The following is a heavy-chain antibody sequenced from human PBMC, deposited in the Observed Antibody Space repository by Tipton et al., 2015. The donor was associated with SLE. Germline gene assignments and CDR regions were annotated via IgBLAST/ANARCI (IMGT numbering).Heavy chain of an antibody. J-gene: IGHJ6*03. CDR1: GFTFRNFA. Sequence: RSLRLSCEASGFTFRNFAMNWVRQAPGKGLEWVSGFTWNSRDKGYADSVKGRFTISRDNAKNCLFLQMDSLRCQDTALYYCAKEPTAAPLYFYMAVCGKETAFTVSS. V-gene: IGHV3-9*01. CDR2: FTWNSRDK. CDR3: AKEPTAAPLYFYMAV.